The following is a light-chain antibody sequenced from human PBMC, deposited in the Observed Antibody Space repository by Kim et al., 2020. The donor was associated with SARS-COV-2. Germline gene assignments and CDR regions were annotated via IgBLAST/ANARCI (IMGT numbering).Light chain of an antibody. CDR1: QSVTNNY. J-gene: IGKJ1*01. Sequence: PGEGATLSCRASQSVTNNYLAWYQQRPGQAPRALIYGASIRAPGIPGRFSGSGSGTDFTLTISRLEPEDFAVYHCQQYGSSPWTFGQGTKVDIK. V-gene: IGKV3-20*01. CDR3: QQYGSSPWT. CDR2: GAS.